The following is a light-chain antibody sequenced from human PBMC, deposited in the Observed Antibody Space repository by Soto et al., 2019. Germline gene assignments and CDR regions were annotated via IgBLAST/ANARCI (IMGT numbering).Light chain of an antibody. CDR2: GAS. V-gene: IGKV3-15*01. Sequence: EIVLTQSPVTLSVSPGEGATLSCRASQSVAGDLAWFQQTPGQVPRLLTYGASTRATGVPARFRGSGSGTDFTLTISSLESGDFAVYYCQQYNNWPLTFGGGTNVEIK. J-gene: IGKJ4*01. CDR3: QQYNNWPLT. CDR1: QSVAGD.